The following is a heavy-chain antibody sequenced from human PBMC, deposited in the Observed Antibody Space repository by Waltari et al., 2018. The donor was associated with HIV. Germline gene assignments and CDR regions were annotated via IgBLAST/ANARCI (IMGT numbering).Heavy chain of an antibody. Sequence: QVQLQQWGAGLLKPSETLSLTCAVYGGSFSGYYWSWIRQPPGKGLEWVGEITHSGSNNYNPALKSRVTISGDTSKNHFSLRLSSVTAADTAVYYCARGRKLQWLVGSDFYYGMDVWGQGTTVTVSS. J-gene: IGHJ6*02. CDR1: GGSFSGYY. CDR3: ARGRKLQWLVGSDFYYGMDV. D-gene: IGHD6-19*01. CDR2: ITHSGSN. V-gene: IGHV4-34*01.